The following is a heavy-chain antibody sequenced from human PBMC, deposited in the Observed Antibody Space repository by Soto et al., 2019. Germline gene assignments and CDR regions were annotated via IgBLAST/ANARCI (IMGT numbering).Heavy chain of an antibody. CDR3: ATSLHIVVVTAATGFYGMDV. V-gene: IGHV3-23*01. D-gene: IGHD2-2*01. Sequence: HPGGSLRLSCAASGFTFSSYAMSWVRQAPGKGLEWVSAIRGSGGSTYYADSVKGRFTISRDNSKNTLYLQMNRLRAEDTAVYYCATSLHIVVVTAATGFYGMDVWGQGTTVTVSS. CDR1: GFTFSSYA. J-gene: IGHJ6*02. CDR2: IRGSGGST.